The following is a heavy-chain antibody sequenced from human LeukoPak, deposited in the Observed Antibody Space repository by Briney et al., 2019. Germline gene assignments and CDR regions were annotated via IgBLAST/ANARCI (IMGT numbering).Heavy chain of an antibody. CDR3: ARDPSNSSGWKTWFDS. J-gene: IGHJ5*01. CDR2: ISGYNGDT. CDR1: GYTFTRHG. Sequence: ASVKVSCKASGYTFTRHGISWVRQAPRQGLEWVGWISGYNGDTNYAQKLQGRVTMTKDTSTSSVYMELRSLRSDDTAVYYCARDPSNSSGWKTWFDSWGQGTLVTVSS. V-gene: IGHV1-18*01. D-gene: IGHD6-19*01.